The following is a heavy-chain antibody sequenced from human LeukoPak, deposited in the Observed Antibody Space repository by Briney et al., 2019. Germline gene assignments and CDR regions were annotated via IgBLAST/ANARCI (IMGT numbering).Heavy chain of an antibody. CDR1: GGSISSYY. J-gene: IGHJ3*02. D-gene: IGHD5-12*01. Sequence: SETLSLTCTVSGGSISSYYWSWIRQPPGKGLEWIGYIYYSGSTNYNPSLKSRVTISVDTSKNQFSLKLSSVTAADTAVYYCARGSYEVAALDIWGQGTMVTVSS. CDR3: ARGSYEVAALDI. CDR2: IYYSGST. V-gene: IGHV4-59*01.